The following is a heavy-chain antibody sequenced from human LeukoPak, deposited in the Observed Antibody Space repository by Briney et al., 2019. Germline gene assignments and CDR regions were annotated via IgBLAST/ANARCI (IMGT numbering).Heavy chain of an antibody. CDR1: GGSFSGYY. Sequence: SETLSLTCAVYGGSFSGYYWSWIRQPPGKGLEWIGEINHSGSTYYNPSLKSRVTISVDTSKNQFSLKVTSVTAADTAVYYCARAPRDRGYCGATSCFEYMDVWGRGTTVTISS. V-gene: IGHV4-34*01. D-gene: IGHD2-2*01. J-gene: IGHJ6*03. CDR3: ARAPRDRGYCGATSCFEYMDV. CDR2: INHSGST.